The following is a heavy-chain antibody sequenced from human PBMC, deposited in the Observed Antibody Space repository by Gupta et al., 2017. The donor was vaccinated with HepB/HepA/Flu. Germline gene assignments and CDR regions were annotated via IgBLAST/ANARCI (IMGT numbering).Heavy chain of an antibody. J-gene: IGHJ3*02. D-gene: IGHD1-26*01. CDR1: AFTVSSNY. Sequence: EVQLVASGGGLVQPGGSLRLSCAASAFTVSSNYMSWVRQAPGKGLAWVSVIDSGGSTYYADSVKGRFTISRDNSENTLYLQMISLRAGDAAVYYCARDGGSHTKHAFDIWGQGTMVTGSS. CDR2: IDSGGST. V-gene: IGHV3-66*01. CDR3: ARDGGSHTKHAFDI.